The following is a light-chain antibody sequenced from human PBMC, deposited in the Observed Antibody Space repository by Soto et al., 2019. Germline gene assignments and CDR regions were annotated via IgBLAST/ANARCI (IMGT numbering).Light chain of an antibody. Sequence: QPVLTQPPSASGTPGQRVTISCSGSNSNIGSNTVNWYQQLSGTAPKLLIFSSSQRPSGVPDRFSGSKSGTSASLAISGLQSEDEADYYCAAWDDSLEVVLFGGGTKLTVL. CDR3: AAWDDSLEVVL. CDR1: NSNIGSNT. J-gene: IGLJ2*01. CDR2: SSS. V-gene: IGLV1-44*01.